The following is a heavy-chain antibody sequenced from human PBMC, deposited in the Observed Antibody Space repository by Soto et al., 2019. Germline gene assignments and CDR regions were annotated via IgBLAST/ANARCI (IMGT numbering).Heavy chain of an antibody. J-gene: IGHJ6*02. CDR3: ARDGHDYYYYYGMDV. CDR1: GYSFTSYW. V-gene: IGHV5-10-1*01. Sequence: GESLKISCKGSGYSFTSYWISWVRQMPGKGLEWMGRIDPSDSYTNYSPSFQGHVTISADKSISTAYLQWSSLKASDTAMYYCARDGHDYYYYYGMDVWGQGTTVTV. CDR2: IDPSDSYT.